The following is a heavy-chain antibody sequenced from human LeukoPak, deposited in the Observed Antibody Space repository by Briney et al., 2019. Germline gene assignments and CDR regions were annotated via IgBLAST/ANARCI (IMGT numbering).Heavy chain of an antibody. Sequence: PGRSLRLSCAASGFTFDDYAMHWVRQAPGKGLEWVSGISWNSGSIGYADSVKGRFTISRDNAKNSLYLQMNSLRAEDTAVYYCARLRGYSYGYADYWGQGTLVTVSS. CDR1: GFTFDDYA. CDR3: ARLRGYSYGYADY. V-gene: IGHV3-9*01. CDR2: ISWNSGSI. D-gene: IGHD5-18*01. J-gene: IGHJ4*02.